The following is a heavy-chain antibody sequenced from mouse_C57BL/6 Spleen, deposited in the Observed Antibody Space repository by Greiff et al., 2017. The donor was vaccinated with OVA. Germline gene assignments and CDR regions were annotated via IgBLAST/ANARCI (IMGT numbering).Heavy chain of an antibody. D-gene: IGHD2-12*01. CDR1: GYTFTSYW. CDR3: ARRELLVGAPWFAY. Sequence: QVQLQQPGAELVRPGSSVKLSCKASGYTFTSYWMDWVKQRPGQGLEWIGNIYPSDSETHYNQKFKDKATLTVDKSSSTAYMQLSSLTSEDSAVYYCARRELLVGAPWFAYWGQGTLVTVSA. V-gene: IGHV1-61*01. J-gene: IGHJ3*01. CDR2: IYPSDSET.